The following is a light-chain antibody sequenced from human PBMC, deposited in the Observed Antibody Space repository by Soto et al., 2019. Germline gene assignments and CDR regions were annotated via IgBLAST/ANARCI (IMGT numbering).Light chain of an antibody. J-gene: IGKJ4*01. CDR3: QQYNVWPLT. Sequence: EIVMTQSPATLSVSHGERTTLSCRASQSVSSNLAWYQQKPGQTPKLLISVASTRATGIPARFSGSGSGTEFTLTISSLQSEDFAVYYCQQYNVWPLTFGGGTKVEFK. V-gene: IGKV3-15*01. CDR2: VAS. CDR1: QSVSSN.